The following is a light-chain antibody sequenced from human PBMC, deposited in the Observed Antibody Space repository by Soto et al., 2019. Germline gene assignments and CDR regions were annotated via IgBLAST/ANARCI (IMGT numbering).Light chain of an antibody. CDR2: AAS. Sequence: IQMTESPSTLSASVGDIFTITFRSSQGISNYLAWYQQKPWKVPKLLIYAASTLQSGVPSRFSGSGSGTDFTLTISSLQPEDVATYYCQKYNSAPLTFGQGTKVDIK. V-gene: IGKV1-27*01. CDR3: QKYNSAPLT. J-gene: IGKJ1*01. CDR1: QGISNY.